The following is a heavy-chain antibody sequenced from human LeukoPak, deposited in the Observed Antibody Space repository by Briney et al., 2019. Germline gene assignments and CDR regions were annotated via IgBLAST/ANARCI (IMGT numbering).Heavy chain of an antibody. CDR1: GASISSGSSY. CDR3: AKAASIVVVPAAIRRRNNWFDP. Sequence: SETLSLTCTVSGASISSGSSYWSWIRQPAGKGLEWIGEINHSGSTNYNPSLKSRVTISVDTSKNQFSLKLSSVTAADTAVYYCAKAASIVVVPAAIRRRNNWFDPWGQGTLVTVSS. V-gene: IGHV4-61*10. CDR2: INHSGST. J-gene: IGHJ5*02. D-gene: IGHD2-2*02.